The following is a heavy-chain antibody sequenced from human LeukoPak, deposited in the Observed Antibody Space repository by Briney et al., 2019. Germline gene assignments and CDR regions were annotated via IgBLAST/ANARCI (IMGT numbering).Heavy chain of an antibody. CDR1: GGSISSYY. CDR2: IYYSGST. V-gene: IGHV4-59*01. D-gene: IGHD3-10*01. Sequence: SETPSLTCTVSGGSISSYYWSWTRQPPGKGLEWIGYIYYSGSTNYNPSLKSRVTISVDTSKNQFSLKLSSVTAADTAVYYCARDTRGGFGNDAFDIWGQGTMVTVSS. J-gene: IGHJ3*02. CDR3: ARDTRGGFGNDAFDI.